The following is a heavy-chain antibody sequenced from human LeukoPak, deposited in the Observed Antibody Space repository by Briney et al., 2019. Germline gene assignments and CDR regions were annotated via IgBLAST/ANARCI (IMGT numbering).Heavy chain of an antibody. CDR1: GFTFSSYA. V-gene: IGHV3-23*01. D-gene: IGHD6-19*01. CDR2: ISGSGGST. CDR3: AKDGPSSGWSHLDY. Sequence: GGSLRLSCAASGFTFSSYAMSWVRQAPGKGLEWVSAISGSGGSTYYADSVKGRFTISRDNSKNTLYPQMNSLRAEDTAVYYCAKDGPSSGWSHLDYWGQGSLVTVSS. J-gene: IGHJ4*02.